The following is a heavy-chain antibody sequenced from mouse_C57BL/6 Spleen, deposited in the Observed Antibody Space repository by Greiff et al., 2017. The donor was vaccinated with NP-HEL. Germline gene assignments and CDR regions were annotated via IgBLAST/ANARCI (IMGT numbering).Heavy chain of an antibody. CDR2: ISYSGST. J-gene: IGHJ2*01. Sequence: EVQLQESGPGMVKPSQSLSLTCTVTGYSITSGYDWHWIRHFPGNKLEWMGYISYSGSTNYNPSLKSRIPITHDTSKNHFFLKLNSVTTEDTATYYCAREGYYFDYWGQGTTLTVSS. V-gene: IGHV3-1*01. CDR1: GYSITSGYD. D-gene: IGHD3-1*01. CDR3: AREGYYFDY.